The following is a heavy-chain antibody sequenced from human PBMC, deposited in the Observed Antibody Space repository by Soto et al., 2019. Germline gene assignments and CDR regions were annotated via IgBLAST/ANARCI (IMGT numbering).Heavy chain of an antibody. Sequence: GGSLRLSCAASGFTFSSYSMNWVRQAPGKGLEWVSSISSSSSYIYYADSVKGRFTISRDNAKNSLYLQMNSLRAEDTAVYYCARDTVVVAATGGFDYWGQGTLVTVSS. V-gene: IGHV3-21*01. CDR2: ISSSSSYI. CDR3: ARDTVVVAATGGFDY. CDR1: GFTFSSYS. J-gene: IGHJ4*02. D-gene: IGHD2-15*01.